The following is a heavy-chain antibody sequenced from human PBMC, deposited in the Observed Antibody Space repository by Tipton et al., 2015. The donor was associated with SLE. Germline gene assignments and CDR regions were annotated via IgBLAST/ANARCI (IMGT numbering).Heavy chain of an antibody. CDR1: GGTFSRYA. CDR2: IIPIFGTV. CDR3: TREFWCSSVLDY. V-gene: IGHV1-69*01. Sequence: QSGAEVKKPGSSVKVSCKASGGTFSRYAIRWVRKALGHGLEWLGGIIPIFGTVKYAQKFQGRVKITADESKSTAYMELSSLRSGETSIYYCTREFWCSSVLDYCSQGALLTVSS. J-gene: IGHJ4*02. D-gene: IGHD2-2*01.